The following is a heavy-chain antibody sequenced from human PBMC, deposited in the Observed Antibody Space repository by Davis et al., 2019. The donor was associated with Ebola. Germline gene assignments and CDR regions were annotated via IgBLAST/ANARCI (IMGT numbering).Heavy chain of an antibody. J-gene: IGHJ4*02. CDR2: INHSGST. CDR1: GGSFSGYY. V-gene: IGHV4-34*01. D-gene: IGHD5-18*01. Sequence: MPSETLSLTCAVYGGSFSGYYWSWIRQPPGKGLEWIGEINHSGSTNYNPSLKSRVTISVDTSKNQFSLKLSSVTAADTAVYYCARGYSYGSPYFDYWGQGTLVTVSS. CDR3: ARGYSYGSPYFDY.